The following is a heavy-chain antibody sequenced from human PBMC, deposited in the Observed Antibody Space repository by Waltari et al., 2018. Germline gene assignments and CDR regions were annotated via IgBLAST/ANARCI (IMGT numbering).Heavy chain of an antibody. CDR2: IYSGGST. CDR1: GFTVSSNY. V-gene: IGHV3-66*02. D-gene: IGHD2-21*02. J-gene: IGHJ6*02. Sequence: EVQLVESGGGLVQPGGSLRLSCAASGFTVSSNYMSWVRQAPGKGREWVSVIYSGGSTYYADSVKGRFTISRDNSKNTLYLQMNSLRAEDTAVYYCARQPLPQVVTAILDYYGMDVWGQGTTVTVSS. CDR3: ARQPLPQVVTAILDYYGMDV.